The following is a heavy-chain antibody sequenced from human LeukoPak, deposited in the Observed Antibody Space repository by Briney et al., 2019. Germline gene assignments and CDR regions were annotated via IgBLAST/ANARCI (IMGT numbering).Heavy chain of an antibody. D-gene: IGHD5-18*01. CDR2: ISSNGGST. Sequence: GGCLRLSCAPSGFTFSSYAMHWVRQAPGKGLEYFSAISSNGGSTYYANSVKGRFTISRDNSKNTLYLQMGSLRAADMAVYYGPSIGSLDTAMEDSFDMAEQVTMVTVSS. J-gene: IGHJ3*02. CDR3: PSIGSLDTAMEDSFDM. CDR1: GFTFSSYA. V-gene: IGHV3-64*01.